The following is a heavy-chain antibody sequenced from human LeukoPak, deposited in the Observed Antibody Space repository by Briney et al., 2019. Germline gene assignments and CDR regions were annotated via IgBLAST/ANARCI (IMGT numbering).Heavy chain of an antibody. V-gene: IGHV1-69*13. D-gene: IGHD6-13*01. Sequence: SVKVSCKASGGTFSSYAISRVRQAPGQGLEWMGGIIPIFGTANYAQKFQGRVTITADESTSKAYMELSSLRSEDTAVYYCARPAAGPPKHDYYYYYGMDVWGQGTTVTVSS. CDR3: ARPAAGPPKHDYYYYYGMDV. J-gene: IGHJ6*02. CDR1: GGTFSSYA. CDR2: IIPIFGTA.